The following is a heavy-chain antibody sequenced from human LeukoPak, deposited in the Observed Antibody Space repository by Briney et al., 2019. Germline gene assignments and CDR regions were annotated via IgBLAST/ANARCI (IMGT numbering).Heavy chain of an antibody. D-gene: IGHD3-10*01. J-gene: IGHJ4*02. CDR1: GYTFANYW. V-gene: IGHV5-51*01. CDR3: AKGTLVGGFDY. Sequence: GESLKISCKASGYTFANYWIVWVRQMPGKGLEWMGIIHPGDSDTRYSPSFQGQVIISADKSISTAYLQWSSLKASDTDMYYCAKGTLVGGFDYWGQGTLVTVSS. CDR2: IHPGDSDT.